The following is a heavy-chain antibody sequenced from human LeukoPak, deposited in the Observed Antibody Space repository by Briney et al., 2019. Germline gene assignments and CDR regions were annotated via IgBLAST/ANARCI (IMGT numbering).Heavy chain of an antibody. D-gene: IGHD5-12*01. V-gene: IGHV3-23*01. CDR2: ISGSGGST. CDR3: AKEQNIVATNFDY. CDR1: GFTFSRHW. J-gene: IGHJ4*02. Sequence: GGSLRLSCAASGFTFSRHWMHWVRQAPGKGLEWVSAISGSGGSTYYADSVKGRFTISRDNSKNTLYLQMNSLRAEDTAVYYCAKEQNIVATNFDYWGQGTLVTVSS.